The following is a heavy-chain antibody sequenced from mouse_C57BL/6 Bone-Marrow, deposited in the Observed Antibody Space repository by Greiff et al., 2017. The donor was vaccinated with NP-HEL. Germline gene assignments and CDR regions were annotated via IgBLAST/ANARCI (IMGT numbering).Heavy chain of an antibody. Sequence: QVQLKESGAELVKPGASVKLSCKASGYTFTSYWMHWVKQRPGQGLEWIGMIHPNSGSTNYNEKFKSKATLTVDKSSSTAYMQLSSLTSEDSAVYYCARQYYYGSSAGFAYWGQGTLVTVSA. J-gene: IGHJ3*01. D-gene: IGHD1-1*01. V-gene: IGHV1-64*01. CDR1: GYTFTSYW. CDR3: ARQYYYGSSAGFAY. CDR2: IHPNSGST.